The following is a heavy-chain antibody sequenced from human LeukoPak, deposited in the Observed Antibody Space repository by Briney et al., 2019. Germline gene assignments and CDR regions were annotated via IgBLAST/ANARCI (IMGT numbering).Heavy chain of an antibody. CDR2: IIPIFGTA. D-gene: IGHD3-3*01. J-gene: IGHJ6*03. CDR1: GGTFSSYA. CDR3: ARAPIHDFWGGYWYYMAG. Sequence: GASVKVSCKASGGTFSSYAISWVRQAPGQGLEWMGGIIPIFGTANYAQKFQGRVTITADESTSTAYMELSSLRSEDTAVYYCARAPIHDFWGGYWYYMAGGGKGTTVTVSS. V-gene: IGHV1-69*01.